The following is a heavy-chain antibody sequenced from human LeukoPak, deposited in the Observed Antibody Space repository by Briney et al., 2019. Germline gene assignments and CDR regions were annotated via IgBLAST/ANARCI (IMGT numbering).Heavy chain of an antibody. J-gene: IGHJ4*02. Sequence: AETLSLTCTVSGYSISSGCYWGWIRQPPGKGLGWTGSIYHSGSTYYNPSLKGRVTISVDTSKNQFSLKLSSVTAADTAVYYCERDGRQLEPFDYWGQGTLVTVSS. CDR1: GYSISSGCY. CDR3: ERDGRQLEPFDY. D-gene: IGHD1-1*01. V-gene: IGHV4-38-2*02. CDR2: IYHSGST.